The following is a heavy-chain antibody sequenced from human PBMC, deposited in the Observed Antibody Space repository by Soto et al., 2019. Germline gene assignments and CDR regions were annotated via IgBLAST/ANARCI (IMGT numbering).Heavy chain of an antibody. V-gene: IGHV3-21*01. CDR1: GFIFSEST. CDR2: ISSASSET. Sequence: GGSLRLSCSASGFIFSESTIYWVRQVPGKGLEWVASISSASSETWYADSVKGRFIISRDNAQNSLFLQMNTLRPEDSAIYYCARVAYWGPGTQVTVSS. CDR3: ARVAY. J-gene: IGHJ4*02.